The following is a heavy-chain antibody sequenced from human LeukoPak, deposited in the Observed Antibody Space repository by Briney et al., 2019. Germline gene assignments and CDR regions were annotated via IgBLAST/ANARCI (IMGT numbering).Heavy chain of an antibody. D-gene: IGHD3-3*01. Sequence: ASVKVSCKASGYTFTSYGISWVRQAPGQGLEWMGWISAYNGNTNYAQKLQGRVTMTTDTSTSTAYMELRSLRSDDTAVYYCARVKSSRSDFWSGPGWFDPWGQGTLVTVSS. CDR2: ISAYNGNT. CDR3: ARVKSSRSDFWSGPGWFDP. CDR1: GYTFTSYG. V-gene: IGHV1-18*01. J-gene: IGHJ5*02.